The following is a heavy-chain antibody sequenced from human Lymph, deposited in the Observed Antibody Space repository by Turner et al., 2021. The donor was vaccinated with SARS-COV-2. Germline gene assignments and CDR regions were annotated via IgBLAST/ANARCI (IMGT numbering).Heavy chain of an antibody. CDR2: FDPEDGET. V-gene: IGHV1-24*01. D-gene: IGHD1-1*01. CDR1: GNTLTELS. CDR3: ATLKSNWKILTGRYYFDF. Sequence: QVQAVQAGGEVEEAGASVKVSCKGSGNTLTELSIHWVRQAPGKGLEWMGGFDPEDGETIYAQKFQGRVTMTEDTSTDTAYMELSSLRSEDTAVYYCATLKSNWKILTGRYYFDFWGQGTLVTVSS. J-gene: IGHJ4*02.